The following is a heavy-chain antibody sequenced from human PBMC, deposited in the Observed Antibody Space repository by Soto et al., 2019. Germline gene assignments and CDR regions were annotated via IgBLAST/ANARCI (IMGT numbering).Heavy chain of an antibody. CDR1: GFTFSKYW. CDR3: ARAEEDYGDVDYFDY. J-gene: IGHJ4*02. D-gene: IGHD4-17*01. Sequence: EVQLVESGGGLVQPGGSLRLSCAASGFTFSKYWMSWVRQAPGKGLEWVANIKQDGSEKYYVDSVKGRFTICRDNAKISLYLQMNSLRVEDTAVYYCARAEEDYGDVDYFDYWGQGTLVTVSS. V-gene: IGHV3-7*05. CDR2: IKQDGSEK.